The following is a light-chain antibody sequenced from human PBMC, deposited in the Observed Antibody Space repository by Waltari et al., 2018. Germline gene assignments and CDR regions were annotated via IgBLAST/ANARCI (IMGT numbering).Light chain of an antibody. CDR2: AAS. Sequence: DIQMTQSPSSLSASVGDRVTITCRASQSISSSLNWYQQKPGKAPKLLIYAASSLQSAVPSRFSGSGSGTDFTLTISSLQPEDFATYYCQQSYSTSITFGQGTRLEIK. CDR1: QSISSS. CDR3: QQSYSTSIT. V-gene: IGKV1-39*01. J-gene: IGKJ5*01.